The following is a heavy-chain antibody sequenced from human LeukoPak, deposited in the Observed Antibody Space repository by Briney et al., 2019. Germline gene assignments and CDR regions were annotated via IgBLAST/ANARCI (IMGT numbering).Heavy chain of an antibody. D-gene: IGHD2-2*01. CDR2: INHSGST. V-gene: IGHV4-34*01. CDR1: SGSFSGYY. Sequence: PSETLSLTCAVYSGSFSGYYWSWIRQPPGKGLERIGEINHSGSTNYNPSLKSRVTISVDTSKNQFSLKLSSVTAADTAVYYCARDPASGPFDPWGQGTLVTVSS. CDR3: ARDPASGPFDP. J-gene: IGHJ5*02.